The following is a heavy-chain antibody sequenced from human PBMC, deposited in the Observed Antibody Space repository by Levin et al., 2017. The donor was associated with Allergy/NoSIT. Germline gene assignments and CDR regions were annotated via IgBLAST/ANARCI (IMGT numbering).Heavy chain of an antibody. J-gene: IGHJ4*02. D-gene: IGHD3-10*01. CDR2: LNPNTGSA. V-gene: IGHV1-8*01. CDR3: ARTDHYYAGSRTVDF. CDR1: GYTFTSYD. Sequence: VASVKVSCKTSGYTFTSYDINWVRQATGQGLEWMGWLNPNTGSAGYVQRFQGRVTMTRDTSTNTAYLDLSSLTSEDTAVYYCARTDHYYAGSRTVDFWGQGTLVTVSS.